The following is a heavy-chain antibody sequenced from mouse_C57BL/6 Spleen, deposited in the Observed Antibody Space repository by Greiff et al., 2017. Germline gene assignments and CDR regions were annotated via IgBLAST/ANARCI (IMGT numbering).Heavy chain of an antibody. V-gene: IGHV5-4*01. CDR2: ISDGGSYT. CDR3: SRERGGSNWAWFAY. J-gene: IGHJ3*01. D-gene: IGHD4-1*01. CDR1: GFTFSSYA. Sequence: EVKLMESGGGLVKPGGSLKLSCAASGFTFSSYAMSWVRQIPEKRLEWVATISDGGSYTYYPDNVKGRFTISRDNAKTNLYLQLSHLKSEDTAMYYCSRERGGSNWAWFAYWGQGTLVTVSA.